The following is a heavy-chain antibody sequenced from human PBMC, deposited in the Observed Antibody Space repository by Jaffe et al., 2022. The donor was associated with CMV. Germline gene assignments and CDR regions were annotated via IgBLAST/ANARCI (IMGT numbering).Heavy chain of an antibody. Sequence: QVQLVQSGAEVKKPGSSVKVSCKASGGTFSSYAISWVRQAPGQGLEWMGRIIPILGIANYAQKFQGRVTITADKSTSTAYMELSSLRSEDTAVYYCASSPGGMATMLGYYFDYWGQGTLVTVSS. J-gene: IGHJ4*02. V-gene: IGHV1-69*09. CDR2: IIPILGIA. D-gene: IGHD5-12*01. CDR3: ASSPGGMATMLGYYFDY. CDR1: GGTFSSYA.